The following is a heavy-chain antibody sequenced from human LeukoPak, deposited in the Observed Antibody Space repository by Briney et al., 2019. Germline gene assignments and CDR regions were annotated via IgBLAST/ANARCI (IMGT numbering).Heavy chain of an antibody. CDR2: IYSGGST. J-gene: IGHJ4*02. Sequence: GGSLRLSCAASGFTVSSNYMSWVRQAPGKGLEWVSVIYSGGSTYYADSVKGRFTISRDNSKNTLYLQMNGLRAEDTAVYYCARESSYSSGWYYFDYWGQGTRVTVSS. CDR3: ARESSYSSGWYYFDY. CDR1: GFTVSSNY. D-gene: IGHD6-19*01. V-gene: IGHV3-66*02.